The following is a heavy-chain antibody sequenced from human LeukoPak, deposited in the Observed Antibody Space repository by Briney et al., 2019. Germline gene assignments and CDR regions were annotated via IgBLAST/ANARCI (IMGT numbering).Heavy chain of an antibody. CDR3: ARTTPWHAHAFDI. J-gene: IGHJ3*02. Sequence: GASVKVSCKASGYTFTIFGISWVRQAPGQGLEWMGWICAYNGNTNYAQKFKGRVTMNTDTSTSTAYMELRSLRADDTAVYYCARTTPWHAHAFDIWGQGTMVTVSS. V-gene: IGHV1-18*01. CDR1: GYTFTIFG. CDR2: ICAYNGNT. D-gene: IGHD4-17*01.